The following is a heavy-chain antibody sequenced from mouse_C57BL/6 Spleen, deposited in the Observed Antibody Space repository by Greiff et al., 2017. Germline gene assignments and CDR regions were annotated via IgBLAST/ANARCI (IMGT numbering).Heavy chain of an antibody. V-gene: IGHV1-59*01. D-gene: IGHD3-2*02. CDR3: ARFDAQAWFAY. CDR1: GYTFTSYW. J-gene: IGHJ3*01. CDR2: IDPSDSYT. Sequence: QVQLQQPGAELVRPGTSVKLSCKASGYTFTSYWMHWVKQRPGQGLEWIGVIDPSDSYTNYNQKFKGKATLTVDTSSSTAYMQLSSLTSEDSAVYYCARFDAQAWFAYWGQGTLVTVSA.